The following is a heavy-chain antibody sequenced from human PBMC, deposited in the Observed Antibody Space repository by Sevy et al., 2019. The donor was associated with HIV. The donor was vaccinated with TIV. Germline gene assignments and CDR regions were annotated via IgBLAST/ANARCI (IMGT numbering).Heavy chain of an antibody. CDR2: IYAGDSDT. D-gene: IGHD5-18*01. V-gene: IGHV5-51*01. CDR3: AGGARDTLPAYYYYTMDI. Sequence: GESLKISCKGSGYSFPSYWIGWVRQKPGKGLEWMGIIYAGDSDTRYSPSFQGQVNISADKSISTVYLQWSSLKASDTAMYYCAGGARDTLPAYYYYTMDIWGQGTTVTVSS. CDR1: GYSFPSYW. J-gene: IGHJ6*02.